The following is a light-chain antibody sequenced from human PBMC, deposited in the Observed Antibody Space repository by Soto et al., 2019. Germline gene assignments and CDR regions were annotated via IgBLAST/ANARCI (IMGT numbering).Light chain of an antibody. Sequence: ALTQPASVSGSPGQSIAISCTGTSSDVGGYNYVSWHQQHPGKAPKVLISVVSNRPSGVSNRFSGSKSGNTASLTISGLQAEDEADYYCSSYRSGGTFVFGSGTKVTVL. V-gene: IGLV2-14*01. CDR1: SSDVGGYNY. J-gene: IGLJ1*01. CDR3: SSYRSGGTFV. CDR2: VVS.